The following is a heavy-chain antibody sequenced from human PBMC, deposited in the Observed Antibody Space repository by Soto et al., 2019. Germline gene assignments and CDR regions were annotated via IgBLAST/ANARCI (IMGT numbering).Heavy chain of an antibody. J-gene: IGHJ4*02. V-gene: IGHV1-18*01. CDR1: GYTFTNYG. CDR3: ARDMVTIFGGVIKD. D-gene: IGHD3-3*01. Sequence: QVQLVQSGAEVKKPGASVKVSCKASGYTFTNYGITWVRQAPGQGLEWMGWINSYNGNTHYAQKLQGRVTMTTDTSTSTAYMELRSLRSDDTAVYYCARDMVTIFGGVIKDWGQGTLVTVSS. CDR2: INSYNGNT.